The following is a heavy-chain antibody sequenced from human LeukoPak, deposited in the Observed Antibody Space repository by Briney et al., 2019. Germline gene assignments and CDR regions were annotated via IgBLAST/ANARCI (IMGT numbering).Heavy chain of an antibody. J-gene: IGHJ3*02. Sequence: GGSLRLSCAVSGFTVSNNYMSWVRQAPGKGLEWVSVIYSGGSTFYADSVKGRFTISRDNSKNTLYFQMNGLRAEDTAVYYCARARYCSSSSCYGPEDDAFDIWGQGTMVTVSS. CDR2: IYSGGST. CDR1: GFTVSNNY. CDR3: ARARYCSSSSCYGPEDDAFDI. D-gene: IGHD2-2*01. V-gene: IGHV3-66*01.